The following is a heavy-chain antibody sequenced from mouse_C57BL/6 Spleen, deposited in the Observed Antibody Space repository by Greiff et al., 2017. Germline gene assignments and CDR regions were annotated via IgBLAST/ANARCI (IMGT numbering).Heavy chain of an antibody. Sequence: VQLQQSGAELVMPGASVQLSCKASGYTFTSYWMHWVKQRPGQGLEWIGEIDPSDSYTNYNQKFKGTSTLTVDKSSSPAYMQLSSLTSEDSAVXYCARFGNGGYWGQGTTLTVSS. CDR2: IDPSDSYT. D-gene: IGHD2-1*01. CDR3: ARFGNGGY. J-gene: IGHJ2*01. V-gene: IGHV1-69*01. CDR1: GYTFTSYW.